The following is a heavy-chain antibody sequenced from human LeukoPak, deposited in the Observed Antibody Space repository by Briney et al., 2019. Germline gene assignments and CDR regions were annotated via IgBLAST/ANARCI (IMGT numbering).Heavy chain of an antibody. J-gene: IGHJ6*03. CDR3: ARDSTPYYYYCYMDV. CDR2: INPNSGGT. CDR1: GYTFTGYY. V-gene: IGHV1-2*02. D-gene: IGHD2/OR15-2a*01. Sequence: ASVKVSCKASGYTFTGYYMHWVRQAPGQGLEWMGWINPNSGGTNYAQNFKGRVTMTRDTSISTAYMELGSLKSDDTAVYYCARDSTPYYYYCYMDVWGKGTTVTISS.